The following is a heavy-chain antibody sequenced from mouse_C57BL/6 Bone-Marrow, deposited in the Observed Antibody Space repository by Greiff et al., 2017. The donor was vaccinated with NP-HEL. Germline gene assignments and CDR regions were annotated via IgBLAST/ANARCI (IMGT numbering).Heavy chain of an antibody. V-gene: IGHV1-81*01. Sequence: QVQLQQPGAELARPGASVKLSCKASGYTFTSYGISWVKQRTGQGLEWIGEIYPRSGNTYYNEKFKGKATLTADKSSSTAYMELRSLTSEDSAVYFCARWDGYYPFAYWGQGTLVTVSA. CDR1: GYTFTSYG. CDR3: ARWDGYYPFAY. J-gene: IGHJ3*01. D-gene: IGHD2-3*01. CDR2: IYPRSGNT.